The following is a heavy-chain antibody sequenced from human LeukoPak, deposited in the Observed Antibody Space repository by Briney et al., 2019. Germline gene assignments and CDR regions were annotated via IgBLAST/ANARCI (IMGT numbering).Heavy chain of an antibody. Sequence: GASVKASCKASGFTFTSSAVQWVRQARGQRLEWIGWIVVGSGNTNYAQKFQERVTITRDMSTSTAYMELSSLRSEDTAVYYCAAVGSGFWSGYYSFDYWGQGTLVTVSS. CDR3: AAVGSGFWSGYYSFDY. CDR2: IVVGSGNT. D-gene: IGHD3-3*01. J-gene: IGHJ4*02. V-gene: IGHV1-58*01. CDR1: GFTFTSSA.